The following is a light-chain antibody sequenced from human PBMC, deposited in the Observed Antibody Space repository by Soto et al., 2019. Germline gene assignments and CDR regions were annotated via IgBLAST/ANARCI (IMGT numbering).Light chain of an antibody. CDR2: NAA. J-gene: IGKJ1*01. CDR1: QGVSGY. V-gene: IGKV1-39*01. Sequence: DIQMTQSPSSLSASVGDRVTITCRASQGVSGYLHWYQVKPGKAPKLLIYNAASLQSGVPSRFSGSGYGTAFSLTISSLQPEDFGTYYCQQCDTYPWTFGPGTKVDIK. CDR3: QQCDTYPWT.